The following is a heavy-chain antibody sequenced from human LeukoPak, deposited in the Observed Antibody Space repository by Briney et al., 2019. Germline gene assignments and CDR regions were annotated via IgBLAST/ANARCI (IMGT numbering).Heavy chain of an antibody. D-gene: IGHD5-24*01. CDR1: GYTFTSYG. CDR2: INAANGDT. Sequence: ASVKVSCKASGYTFTSYGISWVRQAPGQRLEWMGCINAANGDTKYSQKFQGRVTITRDTSASTAYVEMSSLRSEDTAVYFCAREIDRDDYNRFFDYWGQGTLVTVSS. CDR3: AREIDRDDYNRFFDY. J-gene: IGHJ4*02. V-gene: IGHV1-3*01.